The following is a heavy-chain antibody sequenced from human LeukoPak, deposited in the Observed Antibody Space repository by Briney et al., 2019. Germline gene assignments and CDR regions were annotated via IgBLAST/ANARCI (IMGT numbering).Heavy chain of an antibody. CDR2: IYYSGST. J-gene: IGHJ4*02. CDR1: GGSISSSRDY. V-gene: IGHV4-39*01. D-gene: IGHD6-19*01. CDR3: ARHVEIAVAGPIDY. Sequence: PSETLSLTCTVSGGSISSSRDYWGWIRQPPGKGLEWIGSIYYSGSTYYNPSLKSRVTISVDTSKNQFSLKLSSVTAADTAVYYGARHVEIAVAGPIDYWGQGTLVTVSS.